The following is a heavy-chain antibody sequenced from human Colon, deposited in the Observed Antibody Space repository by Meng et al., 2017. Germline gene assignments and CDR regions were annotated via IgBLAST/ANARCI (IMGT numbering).Heavy chain of an antibody. Sequence: GESLKISCAASGFTFSSYSMNWVRQAPGKGLEWVSSISSSSYIYYADSVKGRFTISRDNAKNSLYLQMNSLRAEDTAVYYCARDLYYYDSSGKAEAFDIWGQGTMVTVSS. CDR3: ARDLYYYDSSGKAEAFDI. CDR2: ISSSSYI. J-gene: IGHJ3*02. V-gene: IGHV3-21*01. D-gene: IGHD3-22*01. CDR1: GFTFSSYS.